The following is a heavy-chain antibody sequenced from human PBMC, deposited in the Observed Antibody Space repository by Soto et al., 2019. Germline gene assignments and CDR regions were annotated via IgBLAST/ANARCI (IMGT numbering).Heavy chain of an antibody. V-gene: IGHV3-64D*08. CDR1: GFSFSTYA. D-gene: IGHD2-15*01. J-gene: IGHJ6*02. CDR2: IAYHGSSS. CDR3: VKDRTPNWNYPGMDV. Sequence: GGSLRLSCAVSGFSFSTYAMHWVRRAPGRGLEFVSVIAYHGSSSFYADSLKGRFTVSRDNSRNTLYLHMNNLRPEDSATYYCVKDRTPNWNYPGMDVWGQGTTVTVSS.